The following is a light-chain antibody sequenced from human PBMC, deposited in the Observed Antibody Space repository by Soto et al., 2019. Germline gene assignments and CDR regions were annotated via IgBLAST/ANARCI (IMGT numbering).Light chain of an antibody. CDR1: QSVSSSS. Sequence: EIVLTQSPGTLSLSPGESATLSCRASQSVSSSSLAWYQQKYGQAPRLLIFGASSRATGIPDRFNASGSGTDFTLSISRLEPEDFAVYFCQQYLSSPRTFGQGTKVDIK. CDR2: GAS. V-gene: IGKV3-20*01. J-gene: IGKJ1*01. CDR3: QQYLSSPRT.